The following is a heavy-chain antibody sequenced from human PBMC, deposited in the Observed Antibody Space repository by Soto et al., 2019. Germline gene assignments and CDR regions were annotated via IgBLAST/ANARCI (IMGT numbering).Heavy chain of an antibody. J-gene: IGHJ6*02. CDR1: GFTFSDYY. V-gene: IGHV3-11*06. CDR3: ARGGDTALALYGMDV. CDR2: ISSMSTYS. D-gene: IGHD5-18*01. Sequence: GGSLRLSCVASGFTFSDYYMNWVRQAPGKGLEWVSDISSMSTYSKYADSVKGRFTISRDNAKKSLYLQMTSLRAEDTAVYYCARGGDTALALYGMDVWRQGTTVTVSS.